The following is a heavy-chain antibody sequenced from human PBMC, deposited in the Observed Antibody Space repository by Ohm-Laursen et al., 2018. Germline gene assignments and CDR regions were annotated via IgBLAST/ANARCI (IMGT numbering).Heavy chain of an antibody. CDR1: GFTFSSYA. D-gene: IGHD2-21*02. Sequence: SLRLSCAASGFTFSSYAMHWVRQAPGKGLEYVSAISSNGRTTYYVNSVKGRFTISRDNSKNTLYLQMNSLRAEDTAVYYCARRSSFEVVTAIYYYGMDVWGQETTVTVSS. CDR3: ARRSSFEVVTAIYYYGMDV. CDR2: ISSNGRTT. J-gene: IGHJ6*02. V-gene: IGHV3-64*01.